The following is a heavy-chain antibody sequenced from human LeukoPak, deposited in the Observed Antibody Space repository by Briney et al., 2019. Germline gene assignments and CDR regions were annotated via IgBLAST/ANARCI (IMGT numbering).Heavy chain of an antibody. CDR3: ARGNTPAYGDYGGGVDY. V-gene: IGHV1-18*01. CDR1: GYTFTSYG. D-gene: IGHD4-17*01. CDR2: ISAYNGNT. Sequence: ASVKVSCKASGYTFTSYGISWVRQAPGQGLEWMGWISAYNGNTNYAQKLQGRVTMTTDTSTSTAYMELRSLRSDDTAVYYCARGNTPAYGDYGGGVDYWGQGTLVSVSS. J-gene: IGHJ4*02.